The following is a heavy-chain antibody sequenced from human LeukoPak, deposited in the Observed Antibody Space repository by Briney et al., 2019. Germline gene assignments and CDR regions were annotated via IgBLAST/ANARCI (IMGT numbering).Heavy chain of an antibody. CDR1: GGSISSSSYY. Sequence: PSETLSLTCTVSGGSISSSSYYWGWIRQPPGKGLEWIGSIYYSGSTYYNPSLKSRVTISVDTSKNQFSLKLSSVTAADTAVYYCARVGGGYSYGPNPWGQGTLVTVSS. D-gene: IGHD5-18*01. J-gene: IGHJ5*02. CDR3: ARVGGGYSYGPNP. CDR2: IYYSGST. V-gene: IGHV4-39*07.